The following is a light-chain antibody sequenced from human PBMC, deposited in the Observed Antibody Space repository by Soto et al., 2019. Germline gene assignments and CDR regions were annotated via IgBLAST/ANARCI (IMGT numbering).Light chain of an antibody. V-gene: IGLV1-47*01. CDR3: AAWDDSLSAYWV. CDR2: RNN. Sequence: VVTQPPSASGTPGQRVTISCSGSSSNIGSNYVYWYQQLPGTAPKLLIYRNNQRPSGVPDRFSGSKSGTSASLAISGLRSEDEADYYCAAWDDSLSAYWVFGGGTKLTVL. CDR1: SSNIGSNY. J-gene: IGLJ3*02.